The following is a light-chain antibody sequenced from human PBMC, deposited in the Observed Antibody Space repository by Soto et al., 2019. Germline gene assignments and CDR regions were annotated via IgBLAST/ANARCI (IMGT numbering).Light chain of an antibody. J-gene: IGKJ1*01. CDR1: QSVSNDY. CDR2: SAS. V-gene: IGKV3-20*01. Sequence: VLTQSPGTLSLSPGDRATLSCRASQSVSNDYVAWVQQKPGQTPRLLIYSASNRATGIPARFSGSGSGTDFTLTISRLEPEDFAVYYCQQYVRSPWTFGQGTKVDIK. CDR3: QQYVRSPWT.